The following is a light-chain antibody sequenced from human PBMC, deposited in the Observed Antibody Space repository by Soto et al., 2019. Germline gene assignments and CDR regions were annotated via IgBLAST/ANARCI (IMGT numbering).Light chain of an antibody. J-gene: IGKJ4*01. CDR2: RAS. V-gene: IGKV3-20*01. CDR1: QTVGSNY. Sequence: EIVLTQSPVTLSLSPGQRATLSCRASQTVGSNYLAWYQQKPGQAPKVLIYRASSRATGIPDRFSGSGSGTDFTLTISRLGPEDFAVYYCQQYGSSPLTFGGGTKVDIK. CDR3: QQYGSSPLT.